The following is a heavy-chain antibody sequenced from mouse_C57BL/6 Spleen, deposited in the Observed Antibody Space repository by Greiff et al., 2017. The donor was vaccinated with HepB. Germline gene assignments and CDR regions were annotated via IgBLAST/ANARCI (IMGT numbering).Heavy chain of an antibody. Sequence: EVQLVESGGGLVKPGGSLKLSCAASGFTFSSYAMSWVRQTPEKRLEWVATISDGGSYTYYPDNVKGRFTISRDNAKNNLYLQMSHLKSEDTAMYYCAREYDYDGDWFAYWGQGTLVTVSA. CDR3: AREYDYDGDWFAY. V-gene: IGHV5-4*01. CDR2: ISDGGSYT. CDR1: GFTFSSYA. D-gene: IGHD2-4*01. J-gene: IGHJ3*01.